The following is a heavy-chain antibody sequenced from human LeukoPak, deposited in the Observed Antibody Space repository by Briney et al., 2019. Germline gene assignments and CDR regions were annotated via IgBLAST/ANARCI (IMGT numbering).Heavy chain of an antibody. CDR1: GFTFSSYG. CDR3: AREVVTAVASWFDP. Sequence: PGGSLRLSCAASGFTFSSYGMHWVRQAPGKGVEWVAVIWYDGSNKYYADSVKGRFTISRDNSKNTLYLQMNSLRAEDTAVYYCAREVVTAVASWFDPWGQGTLVTVSS. J-gene: IGHJ5*02. CDR2: IWYDGSNK. V-gene: IGHV3-33*01. D-gene: IGHD2-21*02.